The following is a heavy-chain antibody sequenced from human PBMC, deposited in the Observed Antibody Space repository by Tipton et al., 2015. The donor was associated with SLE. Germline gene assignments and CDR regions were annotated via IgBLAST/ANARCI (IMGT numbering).Heavy chain of an antibody. CDR2: IYYSGST. CDR3: ARRPDWVKAFDI. Sequence: TLSLTCTVPGGSISGSIYYWGWIRQPPGKGLEWIGTIYYSGSTYYNPSLKSRVTISVDTSKNQFSLKLSSVTAADTAVYYCARRPDWVKAFDIWGQGTMVTVSS. D-gene: IGHD3/OR15-3a*01. V-gene: IGHV4-39*01. J-gene: IGHJ3*02. CDR1: GGSISGSIYY.